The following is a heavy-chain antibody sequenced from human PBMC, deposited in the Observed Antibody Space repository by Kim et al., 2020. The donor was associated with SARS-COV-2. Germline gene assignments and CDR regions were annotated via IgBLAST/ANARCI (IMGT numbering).Heavy chain of an antibody. J-gene: IGHJ4*02. D-gene: IGHD6-13*01. Sequence: SSNPSLKSRVTISVDTAKNQFSLKLSSVTAADTTVYYCARVSSSWSPFDYWGQGTLVTVSS. CDR3: ARVSSSWSPFDY. V-gene: IGHV4-34*01.